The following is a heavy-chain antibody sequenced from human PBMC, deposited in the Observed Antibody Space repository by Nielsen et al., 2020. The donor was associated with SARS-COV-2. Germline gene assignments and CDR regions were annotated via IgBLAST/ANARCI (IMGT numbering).Heavy chain of an antibody. CDR3: AKVDQQLDY. CDR1: GFSFSDHY. J-gene: IGHJ4*02. D-gene: IGHD6-13*01. CDR2: IRKRAQSYST. Sequence: GESLKISCVASGFSFSDHYMDWVRQAPGKGLEWVGRIRKRAQSYSTEYAASVKGRFIISRDDSRNTLYLEMNSLKTEDTAVYYCAKVDQQLDYWGQGIQVTVSS. V-gene: IGHV3-72*01.